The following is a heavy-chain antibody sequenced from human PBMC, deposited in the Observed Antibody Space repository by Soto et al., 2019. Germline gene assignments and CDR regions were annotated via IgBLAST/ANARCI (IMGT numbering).Heavy chain of an antibody. V-gene: IGHV3-23*01. J-gene: IGHJ6*03. CDR2: ISGSGGST. D-gene: IGHD3-10*01. CDR3: AKVKAVREYYYYYMDV. Sequence: GGSLRLSCAASGFTFSSYAMSWVRQAPGKGLEWVSAISGSGGSTYYADSVKGRFTISRDNSKNTLYLQMNSLRAEDTAVYYCAKVKAVREYYYYYMDVWGKGTTVTVSS. CDR1: GFTFSSYA.